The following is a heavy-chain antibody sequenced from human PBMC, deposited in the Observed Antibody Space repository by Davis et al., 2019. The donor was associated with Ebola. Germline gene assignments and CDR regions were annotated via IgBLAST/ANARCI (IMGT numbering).Heavy chain of an antibody. CDR3: AKVQSYCSGGSCYSP. J-gene: IGHJ5*02. CDR1: GFTFSSYS. CDR2: ISGSGGST. V-gene: IGHV3-23*01. D-gene: IGHD2-15*01. Sequence: PGGSLRLSCAASGFTFSSYSMNWVRQAPGKGLEWVSAISGSGGSTYYADSVKGRFTISRDNSKNTLYLQMNSLRAEDTAVYYCAKVQSYCSGGSCYSPWGQGTLVTVSS.